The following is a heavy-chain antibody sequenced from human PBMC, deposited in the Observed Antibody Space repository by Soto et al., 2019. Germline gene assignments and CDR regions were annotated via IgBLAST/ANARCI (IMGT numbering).Heavy chain of an antibody. CDR2: ISYDGSNK. J-gene: IGHJ6*02. CDR1: GFTFSSYG. CDR3: AKDSRVEYYYYGMDV. D-gene: IGHD2-2*01. Sequence: QVQLVESGGGVVQPGRSLRLSCAASGFTFSSYGMHWVRQAPGKGLEWVAVISYDGSNKYYADSVKGRFTISRDNSKNTLYLQMTSLRAEDTAVYYCAKDSRVEYYYYGMDVWGQGTTVTVSS. V-gene: IGHV3-30*18.